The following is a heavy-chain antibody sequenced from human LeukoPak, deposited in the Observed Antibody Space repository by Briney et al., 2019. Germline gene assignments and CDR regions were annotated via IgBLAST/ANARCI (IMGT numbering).Heavy chain of an antibody. J-gene: IGHJ4*02. CDR2: SSPNSGDT. CDR1: RHTFTGYY. CDR3: AKDVGEFCSSTNCYASDY. D-gene: IGHD2-2*01. Sequence: ASVKVSCKASRHTFTGYYIHWVRQAPGQGLEWMGWSSPNSGDTNYAQKFQGRVTMTRDTSISTAYMSRLRSDDTAVYYCAKDVGEFCSSTNCYASDYWGQGTLVTVSS. V-gene: IGHV1-2*02.